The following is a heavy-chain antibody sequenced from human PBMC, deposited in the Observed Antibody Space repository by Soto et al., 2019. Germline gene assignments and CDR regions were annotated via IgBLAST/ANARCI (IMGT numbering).Heavy chain of an antibody. CDR1: GGSISSGGYY. Sequence: PSETLSLTCTVSGGSISSGGYYWSWIRQHPGKGLECIGYIYYSGSTYYNPSLKSRVTISVGTSKNQFSLKLSSVTAADTAVYYCAYYDSSGYGRDYWGQGTLVTVSS. J-gene: IGHJ4*02. V-gene: IGHV4-31*03. CDR3: AYYDSSGYGRDY. D-gene: IGHD3-22*01. CDR2: IYYSGST.